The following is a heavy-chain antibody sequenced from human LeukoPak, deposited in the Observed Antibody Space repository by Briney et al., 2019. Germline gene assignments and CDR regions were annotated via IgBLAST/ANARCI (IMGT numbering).Heavy chain of an antibody. Sequence: PSETLSLTCTVSGYSISSGYYWGWIRQPPGKGLEWIGSIYHSGSTYYNPSLKSRVTISVDTSKNQFSLKPSSVTAADTAVYYCARGIVVVPAAMRFDYWGQGTLVTVSS. CDR1: GYSISSGYY. D-gene: IGHD2-2*01. CDR2: IYHSGST. V-gene: IGHV4-38-2*02. CDR3: ARGIVVVPAAMRFDY. J-gene: IGHJ4*02.